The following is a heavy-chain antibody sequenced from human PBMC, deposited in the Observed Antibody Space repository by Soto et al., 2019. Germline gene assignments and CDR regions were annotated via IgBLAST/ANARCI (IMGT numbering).Heavy chain of an antibody. D-gene: IGHD5-18*01. Sequence: PGGSLRLSCAASGFTVSSNYMSWVRQAPGKGLERVSVIYSGGTTYYADSVKGRFTISRDNSRNTLYLQMNSLRAEDTAVYYCVRNTGWDTPMVHWGQGTLVTVSS. CDR3: VRNTGWDTPMVH. CDR1: GFTVSSNY. CDR2: IYSGGTT. J-gene: IGHJ4*02. V-gene: IGHV3-66*01.